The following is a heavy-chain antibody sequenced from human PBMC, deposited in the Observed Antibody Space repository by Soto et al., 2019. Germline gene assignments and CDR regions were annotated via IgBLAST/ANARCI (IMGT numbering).Heavy chain of an antibody. J-gene: IGHJ4*02. V-gene: IGHV3-53*01. D-gene: IGHD1-26*01. Sequence: GGSLRLSCAASGFTVSSNYMSWVRQAPGKGLEWVSVIYSGGSTYYADSVKGRFTISRDNSKNTLYLQMNSPRAEDTAVYYCESEIVGPTTYDYWGQGTLVTVSS. CDR2: IYSGGST. CDR1: GFTVSSNY. CDR3: ESEIVGPTTYDY.